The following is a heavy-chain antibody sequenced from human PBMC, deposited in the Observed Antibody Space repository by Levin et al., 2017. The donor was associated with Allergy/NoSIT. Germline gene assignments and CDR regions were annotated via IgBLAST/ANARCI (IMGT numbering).Heavy chain of an antibody. CDR2: INPNSGGT. CDR1: GYTFTGYY. CDR3: ARAEWYLAFDI. D-gene: IGHD3-3*01. J-gene: IGHJ3*02. V-gene: IGHV1-2*02. Sequence: GESLKISCKASGYTFTGYYMHWVRQAPGQGLEWMGWINPNSGGTNYAQKFQGRVTMTRDTSISTAYMELSRLRSDDTAVYYCARAEWYLAFDIWGQGTMVTVSS.